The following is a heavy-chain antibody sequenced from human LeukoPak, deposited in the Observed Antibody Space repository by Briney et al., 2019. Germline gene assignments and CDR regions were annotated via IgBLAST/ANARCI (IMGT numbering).Heavy chain of an antibody. CDR2: MNLDGSEK. J-gene: IGHJ4*02. Sequence: GGSLRLSCAASGFTFSSYWMSWVRQAPGKGLEWVANMNLDGSEKYYVDSVKGRFIISRDNAKNSLFLQMNSLIAEDTAVYYCARDDGFSCYSYWGQGTLVTVSS. V-gene: IGHV3-7*01. D-gene: IGHD3/OR15-3a*01. CDR1: GFTFSSYW. CDR3: ARDDGFSCYSY.